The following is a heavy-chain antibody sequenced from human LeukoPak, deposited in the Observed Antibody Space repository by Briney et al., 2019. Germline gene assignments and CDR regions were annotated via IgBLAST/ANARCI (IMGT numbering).Heavy chain of an antibody. Sequence: GGSLRLSCAASGFTFSSYSMNWVRQAPGKGLEWVSVIYSGGSTYYADSVKGRFTISRDNSKNTLYLQMNSLRAEDTAVYYCAGCIAAAGNAFDIWGQGTMVTVSS. CDR1: GFTFSSYS. CDR2: IYSGGST. D-gene: IGHD6-13*01. V-gene: IGHV3-66*01. CDR3: AGCIAAAGNAFDI. J-gene: IGHJ3*02.